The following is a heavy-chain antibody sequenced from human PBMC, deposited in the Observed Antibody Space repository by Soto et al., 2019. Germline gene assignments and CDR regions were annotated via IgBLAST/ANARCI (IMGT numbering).Heavy chain of an antibody. CDR2: ISGSGGST. V-gene: IGHV3-23*01. CDR1: GFTFSSYA. J-gene: IGHJ4*02. D-gene: IGHD3-16*02. CDR3: AKDDYDYVWGSYRPDY. Sequence: GSLRLSCAASGFTFSSYAMSWVRQAPGKGLEWVSAISGSGGSTYYADSVKGRFTISRDNSKNTLYLQMNSLRAEDTAVYYCAKDDYDYVWGSYRPDYWGQGTLVTVSS.